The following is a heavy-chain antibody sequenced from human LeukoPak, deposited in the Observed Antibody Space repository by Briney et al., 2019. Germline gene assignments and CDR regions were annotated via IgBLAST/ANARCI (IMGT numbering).Heavy chain of an antibody. D-gene: IGHD3-9*01. CDR3: AREALRYFDWQYFDY. CDR2: IYYSGST. CDR1: GGSISSYY. J-gene: IGHJ4*02. V-gene: IGHV4-59*01. Sequence: PSETLSLTCTVSGGSISSYYWSWIRQPPGKGLEWIGYIYYSGSTNYNPSLKSRVTISVDTSKNQFSLKLSSVTAADTAVYYCAREALRYFDWQYFDYWGQGTLVTVSS.